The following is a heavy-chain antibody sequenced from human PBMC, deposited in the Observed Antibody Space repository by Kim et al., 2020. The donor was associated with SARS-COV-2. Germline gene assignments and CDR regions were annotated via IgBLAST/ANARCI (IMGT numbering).Heavy chain of an antibody. CDR2: IWNDGSNN. CDR1: GFTFSSYG. CDR3: ARDGTSSWYWNVFDI. D-gene: IGHD3-22*01. Sequence: GGSLRLSCAASGFTFSSYGMHWVRQAPGKGLEWVAAIWNDGSNNYYADFVNGCSIICRDNYNNTLLQQMNSMRAEATVVYYCARDGTSSWYWNVFDIGG. V-gene: IGHV3-33*01. J-gene: IGHJ3*02.